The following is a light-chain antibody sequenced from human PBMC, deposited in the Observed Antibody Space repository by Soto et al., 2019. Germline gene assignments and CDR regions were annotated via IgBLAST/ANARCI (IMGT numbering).Light chain of an antibody. Sequence: DIQMTQSPSTLSASVGDRVTITCRASRSISSWLAWYQQKPGKAPKLLIYKTSSLESGVPSRFSGSGSGTKFTLTISNLQPDDFAIYYCQQYNSFPWTFGQGTKV. CDR2: KTS. V-gene: IGKV1-5*03. CDR3: QQYNSFPWT. CDR1: RSISSW. J-gene: IGKJ1*01.